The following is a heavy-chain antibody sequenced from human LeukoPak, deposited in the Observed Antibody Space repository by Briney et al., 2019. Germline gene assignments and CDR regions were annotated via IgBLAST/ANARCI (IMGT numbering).Heavy chain of an antibody. CDR2: ISGSGRSI. CDR3: AKGGHYYDSFYYFDY. J-gene: IGHJ4*02. Sequence: GGSLRLSCAASGFTFNNFVMTWVRQAPGKGLEWVSGISGSGRSIYYTDSVKCRFTISRDNSKNTLYLQMTSLRAEDTAVYYCAKGGHYYDSFYYFDYWGQGTLVTVSS. V-gene: IGHV3-23*01. D-gene: IGHD3-22*01. CDR1: GFTFNNFV.